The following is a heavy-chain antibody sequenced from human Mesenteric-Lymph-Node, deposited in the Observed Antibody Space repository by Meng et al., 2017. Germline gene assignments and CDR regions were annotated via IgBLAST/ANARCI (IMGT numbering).Heavy chain of an antibody. Sequence: SETLSLTCAVYGGSFSGYYWSWIRQPPGKGLEWIGSIYDSVNTYYNPSLESRVTISVDTSKNQFSLKVNSVTAADTAVYFCARDYKGVAGNFDYWGQGTLVTGSS. CDR3: ARDYKGVAGNFDY. CDR2: IYDSVNT. CDR1: GGSFSGYY. V-gene: IGHV4-34*01. D-gene: IGHD6-19*01. J-gene: IGHJ4*02.